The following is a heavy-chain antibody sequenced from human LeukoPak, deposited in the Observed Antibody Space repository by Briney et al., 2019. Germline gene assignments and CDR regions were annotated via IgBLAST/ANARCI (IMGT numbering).Heavy chain of an antibody. Sequence: GGSLRLSCAASGFNFSNYDMHWVRQAPGKGLEWVAFIRYDGSDKYYADSVKGRFTISRDNSKNTLYLQMNSLRAEDTAVYYCAKGGGSYYVYFDYWGQGTLVTVSS. V-gene: IGHV3-30*02. CDR3: AKGGGSYYVYFDY. D-gene: IGHD1-26*01. CDR1: GFNFSNYD. CDR2: IRYDGSDK. J-gene: IGHJ4*02.